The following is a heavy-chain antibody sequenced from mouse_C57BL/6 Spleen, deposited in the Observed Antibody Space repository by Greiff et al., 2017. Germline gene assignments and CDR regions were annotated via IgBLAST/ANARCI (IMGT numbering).Heavy chain of an antibody. CDR2: IYPGDGDT. J-gene: IGHJ4*01. V-gene: IGHV1-80*01. Sequence: QVQLKQSGAELVKPGASVKISCKASGYAFSSYWMNWVKQRPGKGLEWIGQIYPGDGDTNYNGKFKGKDTLTADKSSSTAYMQLSSLTSEDSAVXFCERSGNLYAMDYWGQGTSVTVSS. CDR1: GYAFSSYW. CDR3: ERSGNLYAMDY. D-gene: IGHD1-3*01.